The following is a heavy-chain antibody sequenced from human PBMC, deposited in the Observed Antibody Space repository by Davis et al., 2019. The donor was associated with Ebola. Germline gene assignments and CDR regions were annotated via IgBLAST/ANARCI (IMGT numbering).Heavy chain of an antibody. J-gene: IGHJ5*02. CDR3: ARRWDFWSGYENRFDP. CDR2: IYYSGST. V-gene: IGHV4-39*01. Sequence: SETLSLTCTVSGGSISSSSYYWGWIRQPPGKGLEWIGSIYYSGSTYYNPSLKSRVTISVYTSKNQFSLKLSSVTAADTAVYYCARRWDFWSGYENRFDPWGQGTLVTVSS. D-gene: IGHD3-3*01. CDR1: GGSISSSSYY.